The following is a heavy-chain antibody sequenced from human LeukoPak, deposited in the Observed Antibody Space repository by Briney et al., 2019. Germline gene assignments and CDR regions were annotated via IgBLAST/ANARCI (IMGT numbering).Heavy chain of an antibody. CDR3: ARVGRGYRNTMVRGVITAEYFQH. CDR2: ISSSGSTI. Sequence: GGSLRLSCAASGFTFSSYEMNWVRQAPGKGLEWVSYISSSGSTIYYADSVKGRFTISRDNAKNSLYLQMNSLRAEDTAVYYCARVGRGYRNTMVRGVITAEYFQHGGQGTLVTVSS. V-gene: IGHV3-48*03. J-gene: IGHJ1*01. CDR1: GFTFSSYE. D-gene: IGHD3-10*01.